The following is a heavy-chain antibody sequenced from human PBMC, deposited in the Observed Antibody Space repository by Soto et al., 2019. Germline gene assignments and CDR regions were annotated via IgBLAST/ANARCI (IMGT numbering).Heavy chain of an antibody. V-gene: IGHV4-34*01. CDR2: INHSGST. CDR3: ARGLVVVPAAMRFDP. D-gene: IGHD2-2*01. Sequence: SSETLSLTCAVYGGSFSGYYWSWIRQPPGKGLEWIGEINHSGSTNYNPSLKSRVTISVDTSKNQFSLKLSSVTAADTAVYYCARGLVVVPAAMRFDPWGQGTLVTV. CDR1: GGSFSGYY. J-gene: IGHJ5*02.